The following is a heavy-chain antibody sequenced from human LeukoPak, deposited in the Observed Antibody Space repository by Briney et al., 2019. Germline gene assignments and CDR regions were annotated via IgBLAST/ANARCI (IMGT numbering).Heavy chain of an antibody. Sequence: SQTLSLTCAISGDSVSSNSAAWNWIRQSPSRGLEWLGRTYYRSKRYNDYAVSVKSRITINPDTSKNQFSLQLNSVTPEDTAVYYCALAHYYDSSGYRYYFDYWGQGTLVTVSS. CDR1: GDSVSSNSAA. CDR2: TYYRSKRYN. J-gene: IGHJ4*02. V-gene: IGHV6-1*01. D-gene: IGHD3-22*01. CDR3: ALAHYYDSSGYRYYFDY.